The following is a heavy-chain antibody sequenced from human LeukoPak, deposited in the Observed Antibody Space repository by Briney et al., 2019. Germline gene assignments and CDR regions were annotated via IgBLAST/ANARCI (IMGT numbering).Heavy chain of an antibody. CDR2: INPSGGST. D-gene: IGHD3-10*01. J-gene: IGHJ6*03. CDR1: GYTFTSYY. V-gene: IGHV1-46*01. CDR3: ARGFDRYGGVGSGYYYYMDV. Sequence: GASVRVSCKASGYTFTSYYMHWVRQAPGQGLEWMGIINPSGGSTSYAQKFQGRVTMTRDTSTSTVYMELSSLRSEDTAVYYCARGFDRYGGVGSGYYYYMDVWGKGTTVTVSS.